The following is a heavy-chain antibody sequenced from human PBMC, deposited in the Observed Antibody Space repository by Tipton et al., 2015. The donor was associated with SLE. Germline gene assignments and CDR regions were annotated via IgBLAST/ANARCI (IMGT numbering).Heavy chain of an antibody. V-gene: IGHV4-61*09. J-gene: IGHJ4*02. Sequence: LRLSCTVSGGSISSGSYYWSWIRQPAGKGLEWFGYIYTSGSTNYNPSLKSRVTISVDTSKKQFSLKLSSVTAADTAVYYCAAREKAMTMVRGVIIPFDYWGQGTLVTVSS. D-gene: IGHD3-10*01. CDR3: AAREKAMTMVRGVIIPFDY. CDR1: GGSISSGSYY. CDR2: IYTSGST.